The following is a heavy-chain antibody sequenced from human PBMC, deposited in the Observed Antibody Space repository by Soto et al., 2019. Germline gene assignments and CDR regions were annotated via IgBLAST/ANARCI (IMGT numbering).Heavy chain of an antibody. Sequence: PGGSLRLSCAASGFTCSSYWMSWVRQAPGKGLEWVANIKQDGSEKSYVESVKGRFTISRDNAKNSVYLQMDSLRAEDTAVFYCARSPDYGGNCFFDYWGQGSLVTVSS. J-gene: IGHJ4*02. V-gene: IGHV3-7*01. CDR2: IKQDGSEK. D-gene: IGHD4-17*01. CDR3: ARSPDYGGNCFFDY. CDR1: GFTCSSYW.